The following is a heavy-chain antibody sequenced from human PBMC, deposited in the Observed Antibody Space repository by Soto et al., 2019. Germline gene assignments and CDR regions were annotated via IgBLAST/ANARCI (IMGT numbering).Heavy chain of an antibody. J-gene: IGHJ3*02. CDR3: ARERDIVVVVAGIGAVHDAFDI. CDR2: ISSSSSTI. CDR1: GFTFSSYS. Sequence: GGSLRLSCAASGFTFSSYSMNWVRQAPGKGLEWVSYISSSSSTIYYADSVKGRFTISRDNAKNSLYLQMNSLRAEDTAVYYCARERDIVVVVAGIGAVHDAFDIWGQGTMVTVSS. V-gene: IGHV3-48*04. D-gene: IGHD2-15*01.